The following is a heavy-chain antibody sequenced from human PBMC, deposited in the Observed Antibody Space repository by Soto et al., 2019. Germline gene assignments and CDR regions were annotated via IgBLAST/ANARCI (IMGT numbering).Heavy chain of an antibody. CDR2: TYYRSKWYN. V-gene: IGHV6-1*01. Sequence: PSLALTCAISGDSVSSNSAAWNWIRQPPSRGLEWLGRTYYRSKWYNDYAVSVKSRITINPDTSKNQFSLQLNSVTPEDTAVYYCARDSGSIYYYKITPDPPHFDYWGQGTLVTVSS. J-gene: IGHJ4*02. CDR3: ARDSGSIYYYKITPDPPHFDY. CDR1: GDSVSSNSAA. D-gene: IGHD3-22*01.